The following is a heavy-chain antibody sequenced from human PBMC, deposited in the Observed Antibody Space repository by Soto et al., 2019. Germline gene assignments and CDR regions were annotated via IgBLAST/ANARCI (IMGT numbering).Heavy chain of an antibody. J-gene: IGHJ3*02. CDR2: IYYSGST. CDR3: AREPLFAAVPAPKNAFDI. CDR1: GSSISISNDY. D-gene: IGHD2-2*01. Sequence: SETLSLTCTVSGSSISISNDYWGWIRHPPGKGLEVIGSIYYSGSTYYNPSLKSRVTISVDMSKNQFSLKLSSVSAADTAVYYCAREPLFAAVPAPKNAFDIWGQGTMVT. V-gene: IGHV4-39*07.